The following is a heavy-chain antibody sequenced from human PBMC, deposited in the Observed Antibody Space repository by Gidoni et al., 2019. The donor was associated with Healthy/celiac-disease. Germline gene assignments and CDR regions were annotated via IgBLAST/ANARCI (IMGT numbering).Heavy chain of an antibody. CDR3: ASSQSDGDFWSGGPYYFDY. D-gene: IGHD3-3*01. J-gene: IGHJ4*02. V-gene: IGHV4-39*01. CDR2: IYYTGST. CDR1: GGSISSSSYY. Sequence: QLQLQDSGPGLVKPSETLSLTCTVAGGSISSSSYYWGWIRQPPGKGLEWIGSIYYTGSTYYNPSLKSRVTISVDTSKNQFSLKLSSVTAADTAVYYCASSQSDGDFWSGGPYYFDYWGQGTLVTVSS.